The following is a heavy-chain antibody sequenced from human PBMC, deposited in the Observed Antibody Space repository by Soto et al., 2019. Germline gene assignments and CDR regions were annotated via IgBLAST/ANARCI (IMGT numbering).Heavy chain of an antibody. Sequence: TGGSLRLSCAAFGFTYNSYDMIWVRQVTGKGLEWIASMGGAGAREYSGSVKGRFIISRDNAKNSLYLQMDSLRVADTGVYYCTRATFGVGMDRWGHGTPVTVSS. J-gene: IGHJ6*02. CDR1: GFTYNSYD. CDR2: MGGAGAR. V-gene: IGHV3-13*01. D-gene: IGHD3-10*01. CDR3: TRATFGVGMDR.